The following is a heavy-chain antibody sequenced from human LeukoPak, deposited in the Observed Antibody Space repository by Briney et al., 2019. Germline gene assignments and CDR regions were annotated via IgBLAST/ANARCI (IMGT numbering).Heavy chain of an antibody. Sequence: GESLKISCKGSGYSFTSYWSGWVRQMPRKGLEWMGIIYPGDSDTRYSPSFQGQVTISADKSISTAYLQWRSLKASDTAMYYCARRAARNYYYYGMDVWGQGTTVTVSS. CDR1: GYSFTSYW. J-gene: IGHJ6*02. CDR2: IYPGDSDT. CDR3: ARRAARNYYYYGMDV. D-gene: IGHD6-6*01. V-gene: IGHV5-51*01.